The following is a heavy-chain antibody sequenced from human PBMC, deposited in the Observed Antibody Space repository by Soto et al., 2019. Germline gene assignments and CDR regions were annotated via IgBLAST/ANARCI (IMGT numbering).Heavy chain of an antibody. Sequence: QITLKESGPPLVKPTQTLTLTCTFSGFSLTTTGVGVGWIRQAPGKALDYLAIIFWDDDKYYSPPLKSRVTITKDTSKNQVVLIMTNMHSVDTGTYYCAYSRLPGATYFDRWGRGTPVTVSS. D-gene: IGHD2-15*01. CDR3: AYSRLPGATYFDR. V-gene: IGHV2-5*02. CDR1: GFSLTTTGVG. CDR2: IFWDDDK. J-gene: IGHJ2*01.